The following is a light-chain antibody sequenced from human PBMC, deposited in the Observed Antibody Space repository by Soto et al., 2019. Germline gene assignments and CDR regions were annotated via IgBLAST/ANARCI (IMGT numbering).Light chain of an antibody. J-gene: IGKJ5*01. CDR3: QQYGSSSIT. CDR1: QSVSSSY. Sequence: EIVFTQSPCTLSLSPGERATLSCRASQSVSSSYLAWYQQKPGLAPRLLIYDASSRATGIPDRFSGSGSGTDFTLTISRLEPEDFAVYYCQQYGSSSITFGQGTRLEIK. CDR2: DAS. V-gene: IGKV3D-20*01.